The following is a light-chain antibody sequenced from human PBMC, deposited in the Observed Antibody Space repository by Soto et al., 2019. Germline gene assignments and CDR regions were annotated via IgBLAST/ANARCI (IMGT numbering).Light chain of an antibody. CDR1: QGISNF. CDR3: QNHNSALLT. J-gene: IGKJ4*01. CDR2: AAS. Sequence: DIQMTQSPSSLSASVGDRVSISCRASQGISNFLAWYQQKPGEVPKLLIYAASTLQSGVPSRFSGSGSGTDFTLTISSLQPEDVATYYCQNHNSALLTFGGGTRVEIK. V-gene: IGKV1-27*01.